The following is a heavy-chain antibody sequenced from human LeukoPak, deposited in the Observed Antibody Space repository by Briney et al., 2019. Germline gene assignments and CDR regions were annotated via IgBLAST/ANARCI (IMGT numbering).Heavy chain of an antibody. D-gene: IGHD2-2*01. V-gene: IGHV4-39*02. CDR3: ARGPTYQPIDS. J-gene: IGHJ4*02. CDR1: GGSISSSSYY. Sequence: PSETLSLTCTVSGGSISSSSYYWGWIRQPPGTGLDWIASIHYSGTTYYNPSLKSRVTISVDTSKNHFSLKLSSVTAADTAVYYCARGPTYQPIDSWGQGTLVTVSS. CDR2: IHYSGTT.